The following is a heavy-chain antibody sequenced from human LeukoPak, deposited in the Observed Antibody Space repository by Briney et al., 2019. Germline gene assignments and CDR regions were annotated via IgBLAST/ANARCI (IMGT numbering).Heavy chain of an antibody. Sequence: SETLSLTCAVSGYSISSGYYWGWIRQPLGKGLEWIGNIYHSGSTYYNPSLKSRVTISVDTSKNQFSLKMSSVTAADTAVYYCARQGGSYYGYWGQGTLVTVSS. J-gene: IGHJ4*02. CDR2: IYHSGST. CDR3: ARQGGSYYGY. D-gene: IGHD1-26*01. CDR1: GYSISSGYY. V-gene: IGHV4-38-2*01.